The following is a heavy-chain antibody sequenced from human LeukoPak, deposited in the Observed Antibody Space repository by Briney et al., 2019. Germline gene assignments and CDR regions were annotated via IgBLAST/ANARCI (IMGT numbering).Heavy chain of an antibody. V-gene: IGHV4-59*01. CDR2: IYYSGST. CDR1: GRSFSGYY. J-gene: IGHJ3*02. Sequence: SETPSLTCAVYGRSFSGYYWTWIRQPPGKGLEWIGYIYYSGSTNYNPSLKSRVTISVDTSKNQFSLKLSSVTAADTAVYYCARARKAGATKADAFDIWGQGTMVTVSS. CDR3: ARARKAGATKADAFDI. D-gene: IGHD1-26*01.